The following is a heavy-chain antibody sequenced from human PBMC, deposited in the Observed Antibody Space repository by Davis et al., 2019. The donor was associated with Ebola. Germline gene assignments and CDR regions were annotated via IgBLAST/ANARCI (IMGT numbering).Heavy chain of an antibody. J-gene: IGHJ4*02. CDR1: GYSFTNYW. D-gene: IGHD2-8*01. CDR3: ARQESLYGWSDY. V-gene: IGHV5-51*01. Sequence: GESLKISCKGSGYSFTNYWIAWVRQTPGKGLEWMGIIYAGDSDSRYSPSFEGQVIISVDRSIKTVYLQWKSLRASDTAKYYCARQESLYGWSDYWGQGTLVTVSP. CDR2: IYAGDSDS.